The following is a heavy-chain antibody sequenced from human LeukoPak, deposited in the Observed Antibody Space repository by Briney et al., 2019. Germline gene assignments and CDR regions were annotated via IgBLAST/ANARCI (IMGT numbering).Heavy chain of an antibody. V-gene: IGHV3-21*01. CDR1: GFTFSSCG. J-gene: IGHJ4*02. D-gene: IGHD1-14*01. CDR3: ATETIGRHYDY. Sequence: KPGGSLRLSCAASGFTFSSCGFNWVRQAPGKGLEWVSSIGPTGTDRYYADSVRGRFTISRDNAKNSMYLQMDSLRDEDTAVYYWATETIGRHYDYWGQGTLLTVSS. CDR2: IGPTGTDR.